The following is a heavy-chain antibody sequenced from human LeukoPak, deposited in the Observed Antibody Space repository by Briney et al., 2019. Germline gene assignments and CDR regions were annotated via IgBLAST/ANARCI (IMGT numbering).Heavy chain of an antibody. CDR2: IIPIFGTA. J-gene: IGHJ4*02. CDR3: ASSGFWSGYHSYSVDY. Sequence: ASVKVSCKASGGTFSSYAISWVRQAPGQGLEWMGGIIPIFGTANYAQKFQGRVTITADKSTSTAYMELSSLRSEDTAVYYCASSGFWSGYHSYSVDYWGQGTLVTVSS. D-gene: IGHD3-3*01. CDR1: GGTFSSYA. V-gene: IGHV1-69*06.